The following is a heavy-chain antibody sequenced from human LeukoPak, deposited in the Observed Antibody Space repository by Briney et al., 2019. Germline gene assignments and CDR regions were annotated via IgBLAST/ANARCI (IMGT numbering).Heavy chain of an antibody. CDR2: INGYGSST. D-gene: IGHD5-18*01. Sequence: PGGSLRLSCAASGFTFSSYWMSWVRQAPGKCLVWVSRINGYGSSTDFADSVKGRFTISRDNAKNTLYLQMNSLRAEDTAVYYCARDAPGNTALDYWGKGTLVTVSS. J-gene: IGHJ4*02. CDR3: ARDAPGNTALDY. V-gene: IGHV3-74*01. CDR1: GFTFSSYW.